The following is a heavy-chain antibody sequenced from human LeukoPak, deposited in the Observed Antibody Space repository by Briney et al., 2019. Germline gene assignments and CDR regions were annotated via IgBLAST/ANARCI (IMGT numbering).Heavy chain of an antibody. V-gene: IGHV3-30-3*01. CDR1: GFTFSSYA. J-gene: IGHJ4*02. CDR3: ARDPKIVGVVAATFDY. CDR2: ISYDGSNK. Sequence: GRSLRLSCAASGFTFSSYAMHWVRQAPGKGLEWVAVISYDGSNKYYADSVKGRFTISRDNSKNTLYLQMNSLRAEDTAVYYCARDPKIVGVVAATFDYWGQGTLVTVSS. D-gene: IGHD2-15*01.